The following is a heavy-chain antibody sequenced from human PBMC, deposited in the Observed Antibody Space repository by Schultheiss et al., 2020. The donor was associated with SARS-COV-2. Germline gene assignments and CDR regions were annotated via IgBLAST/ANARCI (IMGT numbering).Heavy chain of an antibody. CDR1: GGSITRGSSY. Sequence: SETLSLTCTVSGGSITRGSSYWSWIRQPAGKGLEWIGRIYTSGSTNYNPSLKSRVTISADTSRNQFSLKLYSVTAADTAVYYCARDLTGDGDYAQGWEYWGQGTLVTVSS. CDR3: ARDLTGDGDYAQGWEY. D-gene: IGHD4-17*01. CDR2: IYTSGST. V-gene: IGHV4-61*02. J-gene: IGHJ4*02.